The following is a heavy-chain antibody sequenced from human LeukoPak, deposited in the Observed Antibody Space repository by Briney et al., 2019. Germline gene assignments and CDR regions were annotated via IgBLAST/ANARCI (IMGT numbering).Heavy chain of an antibody. V-gene: IGHV1-2*02. CDR1: GYTFTCYY. Sequence: SSVKVSFKASGYTFTCYYMHEVRPAPGQGLAGVGWINPNNGSTNSAKKFQGRVNMTRDTSISTVYMELSRLRSDDTAVDYCARNRGILTAHQGFDPWGQGTLVTVSS. J-gene: IGHJ5*02. D-gene: IGHD3-9*01. CDR2: INPNNGST. CDR3: ARNRGILTAHQGFDP.